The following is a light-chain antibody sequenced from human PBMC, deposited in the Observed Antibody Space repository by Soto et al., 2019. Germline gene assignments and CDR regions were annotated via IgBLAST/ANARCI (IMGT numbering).Light chain of an antibody. V-gene: IGKV3D-15*01. J-gene: IGKJ2*01. Sequence: EIVMTQSPATLSVSPGERATLSCRASQSVSSNLAWYQQKSGQAPRLPIYTASTRATGIPARFSGSGSGTEFTLTISSLQSEDFAVYYCQHHNNWPYTFGQGTKLEIK. CDR3: QHHNNWPYT. CDR1: QSVSSN. CDR2: TAS.